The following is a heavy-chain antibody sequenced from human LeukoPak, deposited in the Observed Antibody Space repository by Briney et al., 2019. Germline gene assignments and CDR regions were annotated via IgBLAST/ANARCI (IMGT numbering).Heavy chain of an antibody. V-gene: IGHV3-23*01. CDR1: GFTFSSYA. J-gene: IGHJ4*02. CDR2: ISSRDSST. D-gene: IGHD2-15*01. CDR3: AKRSEYYVDY. Sequence: GGSLRLSCAASGFTFSSYAMSWVRQAPGKGLEWVSGISSRDSSTYYTDSVKGRFTISRDNSKNTLYLQINSLGVEDTAVYYCAKRSEYYVDYWGQGTLVTVSS.